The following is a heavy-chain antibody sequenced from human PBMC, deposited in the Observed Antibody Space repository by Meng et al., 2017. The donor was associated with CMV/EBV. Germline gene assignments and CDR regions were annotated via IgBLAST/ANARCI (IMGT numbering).Heavy chain of an antibody. CDR1: GFTFSSYG. D-gene: IGHD4-17*01. CDR3: AKHPQAGFNTVTTGE. CDR2: IRYDGSNK. Sequence: GESLKISCAASGFTFSSYGMHWVRQAPGKGLEWVAFIRYDGSNKYYADSVKGRFTISRDNSKNTLYLQMNSLRAEDTAVYYCAKHPQAGFNTVTTGEWGQGTLVTVSS. J-gene: IGHJ4*02. V-gene: IGHV3-30*02.